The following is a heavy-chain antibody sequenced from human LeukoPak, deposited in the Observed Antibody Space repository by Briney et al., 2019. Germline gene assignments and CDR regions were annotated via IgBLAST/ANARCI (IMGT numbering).Heavy chain of an antibody. CDR3: ARGGTYYYDSSGYYDAFDI. J-gene: IGHJ3*02. CDR1: GGSISSGDYY. V-gene: IGHV4-30-4*08. D-gene: IGHD3-22*01. CDR2: IYYSGST. Sequence: SQTLSLTCTVSGGSISSGDYYWSWIRQPPGKGLEWIGYIYYSGSTYYNPSLKSRVTISVDTSKDQFSLKLSSVTAADTAVYYCARGGTYYYDSSGYYDAFDIWGQGTMVTVSS.